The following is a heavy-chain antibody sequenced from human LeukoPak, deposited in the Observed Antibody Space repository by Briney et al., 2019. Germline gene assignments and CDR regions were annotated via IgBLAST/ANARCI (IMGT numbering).Heavy chain of an antibody. CDR1: GYTFTGYY. CDR3: AREVFGATMNDY. Sequence: ASVKVSCKASGYTFTGYYMHWVRQAPGQGLEWMGWITPNSGGTNYAQKFQGRVTMTRDTAIGTAYMELSRLRSDDTAVYYCAREVFGATMNDYWGQGTLVTVSS. CDR2: ITPNSGGT. D-gene: IGHD1-26*01. V-gene: IGHV1-2*02. J-gene: IGHJ4*02.